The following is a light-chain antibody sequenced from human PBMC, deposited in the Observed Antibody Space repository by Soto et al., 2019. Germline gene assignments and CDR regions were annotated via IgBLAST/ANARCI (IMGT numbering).Light chain of an antibody. Sequence: VLTRSPDTLSLSPGERATLSCRASQSVDNYLAWYQQRPGQAPRLLIYDASNRASGTPARFSGSGSGTDFTLTISSLEPEDFAVYYCQQRSTGPPLTFGGGTKVDIK. CDR3: QQRSTGPPLT. CDR2: DAS. J-gene: IGKJ4*01. V-gene: IGKV3-11*01. CDR1: QSVDNY.